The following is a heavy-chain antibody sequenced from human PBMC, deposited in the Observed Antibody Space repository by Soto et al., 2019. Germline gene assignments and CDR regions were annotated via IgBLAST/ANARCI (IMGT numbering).Heavy chain of an antibody. CDR3: ATDPRAPDY. CDR2: ISASGDST. Sequence: VHLLESGGGLVQPGGSLKLSCATSGVGFSNYGMSWVRQAPGKGLEWVSGISASGDSTYYADPVKGRFTISGDNSKKALYLQMNSLRAADTAIYYCATDPRAPDYWGQGTKVTVS. J-gene: IGHJ4*02. V-gene: IGHV3-23*01. CDR1: GVGFSNYG.